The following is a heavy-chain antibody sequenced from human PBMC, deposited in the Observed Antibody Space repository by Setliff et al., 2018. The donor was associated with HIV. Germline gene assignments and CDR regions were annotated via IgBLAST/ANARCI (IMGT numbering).Heavy chain of an antibody. V-gene: IGHV3-48*03. CDR3: ARLPNPKERSYWRVPFDV. Sequence: GGSLRLSCAASGFTFYIYELNWVRQAPGKGLEWVSYISSSYTTYYADSVKGRFTISRDNAEGSLYLQMNSLRPEDSAVYYCARLPNPKERSYWRVPFDVWGQGTTGTVSS. D-gene: IGHD1-26*01. CDR1: GFTFYIYE. J-gene: IGHJ3*01. CDR2: ISSSYTT.